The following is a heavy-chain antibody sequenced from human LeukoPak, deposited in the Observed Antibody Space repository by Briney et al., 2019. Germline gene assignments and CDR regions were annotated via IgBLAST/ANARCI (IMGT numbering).Heavy chain of an antibody. D-gene: IGHD1-26*01. CDR1: GYTFTSYY. CDR2: INPSGGST. V-gene: IGHV1-46*01. CDR3: ARTPSYLSGSYQTAEFDP. J-gene: IGHJ5*02. Sequence: VKVSFKASGYTFTSYYMHWVRQAPGQGLEWMGIINPSGGSTSYAQKFQGRVTMTRDTSTSTVYMELSSLRSEDTAVYYCARTPSYLSGSYQTAEFDPWGQGTLVTVSS.